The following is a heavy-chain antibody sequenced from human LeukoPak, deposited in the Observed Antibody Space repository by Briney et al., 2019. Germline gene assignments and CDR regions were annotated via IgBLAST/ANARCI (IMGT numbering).Heavy chain of an antibody. D-gene: IGHD2-2*01. V-gene: IGHV3-23*01. CDR2: ISGIGGST. CDR1: GFTFSSYA. Sequence: PGGSLRLSCAASGFTFSSYATSWVRQAPGKGLEWVAAISGIGGSTYYADSVKGRFTISRDNSKNTLYLQMNSLRAGDTAVYYCAKVQLPYYYYYYSMDVWGKGTTVTVSS. CDR3: AKVQLPYYYYYYSMDV. J-gene: IGHJ6*04.